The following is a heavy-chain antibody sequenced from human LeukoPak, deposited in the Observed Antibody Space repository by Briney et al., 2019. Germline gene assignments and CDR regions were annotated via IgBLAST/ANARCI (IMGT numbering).Heavy chain of an antibody. D-gene: IGHD2-8*01. Sequence: GGSLRLSCAASGFTVSSNYMNWVRQAPGKGLEWVSLICSDGSTYYADSAKGRFIISRDNSANTLYLQMNSLRAEDTAVYYCARFQPIYTNSYAWFDPWGQGTLVTVSS. CDR1: GFTVSSNY. CDR3: ARFQPIYTNSYAWFDP. CDR2: ICSDGST. V-gene: IGHV3-53*01. J-gene: IGHJ5*02.